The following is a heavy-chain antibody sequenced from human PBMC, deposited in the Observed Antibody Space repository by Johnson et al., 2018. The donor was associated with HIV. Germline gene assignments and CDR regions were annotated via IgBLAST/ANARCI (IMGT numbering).Heavy chain of an antibody. Sequence: QVQLVESGGGVVQPGGSLRLSCAASGFTFSSYAMDWVRQAPGKGLEWVALISYDGSNKYYADAVKGRFTISRDSSKNTLYLEMNSLTAEDTAVYYCASTHTLYYYDGTGYRWATAFDIWGQGTMVTISS. CDR1: GFTFSSYA. CDR3: ASTHTLYYYDGTGYRWATAFDI. D-gene: IGHD3-22*01. V-gene: IGHV3-30*14. J-gene: IGHJ3*02. CDR2: ISYDGSNK.